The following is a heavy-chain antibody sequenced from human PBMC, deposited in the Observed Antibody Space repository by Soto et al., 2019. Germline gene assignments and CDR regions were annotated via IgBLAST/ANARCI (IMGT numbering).Heavy chain of an antibody. CDR1: GFTFSSYW. CDR2: INSDGSST. Sequence: GGSLRLSCAASGFTFSSYWMHWVRQAPGKGLVWVSRINSDGSSTSYADSVKGRFTISRDNAKNTLYLQMNSLRAEDTTVYYCARERDIVATIDYWGQGTLVTVSS. CDR3: ARERDIVATIDY. D-gene: IGHD5-12*01. J-gene: IGHJ4*02. V-gene: IGHV3-74*01.